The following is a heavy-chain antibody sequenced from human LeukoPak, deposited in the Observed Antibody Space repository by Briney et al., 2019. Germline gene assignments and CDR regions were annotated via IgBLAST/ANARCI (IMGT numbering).Heavy chain of an antibody. J-gene: IGHJ3*02. CDR3: ARRPSRYSAFDI. Sequence: ASVKVSCKASGYIFTSYYMHWVRQAPGQGLEWMGIINPSGGSTTYAQKFQGRVTMTRDTSTSTVYMELSSLRSEDTAVYYCARRPSRYSAFDIWGQGTMVTVSS. CDR2: INPSGGST. V-gene: IGHV1-46*01. D-gene: IGHD4-11*01. CDR1: GYIFTSYY.